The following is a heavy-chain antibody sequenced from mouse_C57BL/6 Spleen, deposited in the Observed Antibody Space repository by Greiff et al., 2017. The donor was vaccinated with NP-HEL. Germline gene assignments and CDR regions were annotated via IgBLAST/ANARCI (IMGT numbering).Heavy chain of an antibody. V-gene: IGHV1-26*01. Sequence: EVQLQQSGPELVKPGASVKISCKASGYTFTDYYMNWVKQSHGKSLEWIGDINPNNGGTSYNQKFKGKATLTVDKSSSTAYMDLRSLTSEDSAVYYCARTMDYWGQGPSVTVSS. CDR2: INPNNGGT. J-gene: IGHJ4*01. CDR1: GYTFTDYY. CDR3: ARTMDY.